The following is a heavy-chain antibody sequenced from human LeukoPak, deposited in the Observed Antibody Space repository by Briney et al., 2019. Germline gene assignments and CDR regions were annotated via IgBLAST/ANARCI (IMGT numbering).Heavy chain of an antibody. Sequence: GGSLRLSCAASGFTFSIYTMTWVRQAPGKGLEWVSAISGNGANTYYADSVKGRFTISRDNSKTTLYVQVNSLRAEDTAVYYCARDPKPRDGAVAVDYWGQGTLVTVSS. J-gene: IGHJ4*02. D-gene: IGHD6-19*01. V-gene: IGHV3-23*01. CDR1: GFTFSIYT. CDR2: ISGNGANT. CDR3: ARDPKPRDGAVAVDY.